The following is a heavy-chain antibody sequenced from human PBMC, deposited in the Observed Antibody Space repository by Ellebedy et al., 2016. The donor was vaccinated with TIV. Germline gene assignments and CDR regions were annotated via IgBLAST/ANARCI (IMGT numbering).Heavy chain of an antibody. Sequence: MPSETLSLTCTVSSYSISSGYYWSWIRQLPGKGLEWIGEFNLGGTTNYNPSLKSRVTISVDTSKNQFSLKLNSVTAADTAVYYCAKWTVGYCSSASCYTGDYWGQGTLVTVSS. CDR2: FNLGGTT. J-gene: IGHJ4*02. D-gene: IGHD2-2*02. CDR1: SYSISSGYY. V-gene: IGHV4-34*01. CDR3: AKWTVGYCSSASCYTGDY.